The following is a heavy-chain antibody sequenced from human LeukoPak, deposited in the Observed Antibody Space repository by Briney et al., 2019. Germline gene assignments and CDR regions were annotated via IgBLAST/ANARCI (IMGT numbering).Heavy chain of an antibody. V-gene: IGHV3-30-3*01. CDR3: AGLGVFDY. Sequence: GGSLRLSCAASGFTFSSYAMHWVRQAPGKGLEWVAVISYDGSNKYYADSVKGRFTISRDNSKNTLYLQMNSLRAEDTAVYYCAGLGVFDYWGQGTLVTVSS. CDR2: ISYDGSNK. J-gene: IGHJ4*02. CDR1: GFTFSSYA. D-gene: IGHD2-8*01.